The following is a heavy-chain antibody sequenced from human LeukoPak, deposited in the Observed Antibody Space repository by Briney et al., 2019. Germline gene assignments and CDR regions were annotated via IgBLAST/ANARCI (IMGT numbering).Heavy chain of an antibody. D-gene: IGHD3-22*01. CDR3: AGSRPKYYYGSSGYSPLDY. Sequence: GGSLRLSCAASGFIFSSYTMHWVRQAPGKGLEWVAVISYDGSNKYYADSVKGRFTISRDNSKNTLYLQMNSLRAEDTAVYYCAGSRPKYYYGSSGYSPLDYWGQGTLVTVSS. V-gene: IGHV3-30-3*01. J-gene: IGHJ4*02. CDR1: GFIFSSYT. CDR2: ISYDGSNK.